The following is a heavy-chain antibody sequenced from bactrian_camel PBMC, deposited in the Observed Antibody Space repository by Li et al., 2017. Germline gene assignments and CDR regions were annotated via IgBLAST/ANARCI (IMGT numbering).Heavy chain of an antibody. CDR1: GDTISRYC. Sequence: HVQLVESGGGSVPAGGSLRLSCAASGDTISRYCMGWFRQIPDKEREGVAGIESNGSTSYADSVKGRFTISRDNAKNTLYLKLDSLRTEDTAMYYCAVATTTYSPVFGQGTQVTVS. J-gene: IGHJ4*01. D-gene: IGHD5*01. V-gene: IGHV3S9*01. CDR2: IESNGST.